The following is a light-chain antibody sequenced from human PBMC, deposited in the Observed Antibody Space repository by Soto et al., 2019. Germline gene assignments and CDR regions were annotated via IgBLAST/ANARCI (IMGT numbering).Light chain of an antibody. Sequence: DIELTQSPYTLSASFGDRVTITCRASQSINRWLAWYQQKPGKAPQLLIYKASTLESGVPSRFSGGGLWTELSLYISGLHPDDFVIYYCQKYSPYPYRYGQGAK. J-gene: IGKJ2*03. CDR2: KAS. CDR3: QKYSPYPYR. V-gene: IGKV1-5*03. CDR1: QSINRW.